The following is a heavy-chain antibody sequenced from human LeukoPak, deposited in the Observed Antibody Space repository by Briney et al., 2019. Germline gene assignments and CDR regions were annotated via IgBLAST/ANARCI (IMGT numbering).Heavy chain of an antibody. D-gene: IGHD6-13*01. J-gene: IGHJ1*01. CDR2: ISGSGATI. Sequence: PGGSLRLSCAASGFTFSNYEMNWVRQAPGKGLEWIAHISGSGATIYYADSVKGRFTISRDNAKNSVYLQMNSLRAEDTAVYSCARGGHFSSYKECFHNWGQGTLVSVSS. V-gene: IGHV3-48*03. CDR1: GFTFSNYE. CDR3: ARGGHFSSYKECFHN.